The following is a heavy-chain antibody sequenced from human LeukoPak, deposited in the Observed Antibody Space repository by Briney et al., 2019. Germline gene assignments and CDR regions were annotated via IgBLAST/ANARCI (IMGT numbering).Heavy chain of an antibody. V-gene: IGHV4-59*08. CDR1: GGSISSYY. J-gene: IGHJ4*02. Sequence: SETLSLTCTVSGGSISSYYWSWIRQPPGKGLEWIGYIYYSGSTNYNPSLKSRVTISVDTSKNQFSLKLSSVTAADTAVYYCARHGFGDYFDYWGQGTLVTVSS. CDR2: IYYSGST. CDR3: ARHGFGDYFDY. D-gene: IGHD3-10*01.